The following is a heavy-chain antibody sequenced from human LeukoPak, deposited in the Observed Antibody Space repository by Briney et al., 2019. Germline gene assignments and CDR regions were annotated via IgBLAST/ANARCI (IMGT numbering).Heavy chain of an antibody. CDR3: ARDPSSSWDNY. J-gene: IGHJ4*02. CDR2: TSYDGSNK. Sequence: GTSLRLSCAASGFTFSSYAIHWVRQAPGKGLEWVAVTSYDGSNKYYADSVKGRFTISRDNAKNSLYLQMNSLRAEDTAVYYCARDPSSSWDNYWGQGTLVTVSS. CDR1: GFTFSSYA. V-gene: IGHV3-30*04. D-gene: IGHD6-13*01.